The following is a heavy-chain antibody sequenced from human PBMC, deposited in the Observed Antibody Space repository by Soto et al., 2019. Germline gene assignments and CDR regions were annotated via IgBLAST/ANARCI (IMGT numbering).Heavy chain of an antibody. D-gene: IGHD1-20*01. CDR1: GFTFSSYA. J-gene: IGHJ4*02. Sequence: QVQLVESGGGVVQPGRSLRLSCAASGFTFSSYAMHWLRQAPGKGLDWVALISSDGNSVYYRDSVKGRFTISRDNSNNTFFLQVYSLRAEDTAVYYCSREPLNWNTGCDFCGQGTLVTVSS. CDR3: SREPLNWNTGCDF. V-gene: IGHV3-30-3*01. CDR2: ISSDGNSV.